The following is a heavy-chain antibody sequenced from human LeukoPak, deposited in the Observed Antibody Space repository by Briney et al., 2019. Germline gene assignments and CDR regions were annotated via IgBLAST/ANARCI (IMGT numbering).Heavy chain of an antibody. CDR2: ISGSGGST. V-gene: IGHV3-23*01. J-gene: IGHJ1*01. CDR1: GFTFSSYA. D-gene: IGHD3-22*01. CDR3: AKDLYYYDSSGSANAEYFQH. Sequence: GGSLRLSCAASGFTFSSYAMSWVRQAPGKGLEWVSAISGSGGSTYYADSVKGRFTISRDNSKNTLYLQMNSLRAEDTDVYYCAKDLYYYDSSGSANAEYFQHWGQGTLVTVSS.